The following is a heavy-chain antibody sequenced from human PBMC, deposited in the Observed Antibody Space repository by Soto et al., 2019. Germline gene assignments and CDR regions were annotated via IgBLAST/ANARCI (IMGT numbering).Heavy chain of an antibody. CDR3: ARDLRGYCSSTSYYAFHYFDY. CDR1: GFTFSSYW. Sequence: EVQLVESGGGLVQPGGSLRLSCAASGFTFSSYWIHWVRQAPGKGLVWVSRINSDGSSTSYADSVKGRFTISRDNAKNTLYLQMNSLRAEDTAVYYCARDLRGYCSSTSYYAFHYFDYWGQGTLVTVSS. D-gene: IGHD2-2*01. V-gene: IGHV3-74*01. J-gene: IGHJ4*02. CDR2: INSDGSST.